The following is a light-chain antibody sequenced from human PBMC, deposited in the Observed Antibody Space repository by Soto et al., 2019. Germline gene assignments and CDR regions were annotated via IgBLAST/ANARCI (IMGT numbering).Light chain of an antibody. Sequence: DIQMTQSPSSVSASIGDRVTITCRASQDIDSWLAWFQQKPGEAPRLLIYAAISLHSGVPSRFSDAGSGTDFSLTISSLQPEDFATYFCQQGNSFPLTFGGGTKVEIK. CDR1: QDIDSW. V-gene: IGKV1-12*01. J-gene: IGKJ4*01. CDR3: QQGNSFPLT. CDR2: AAI.